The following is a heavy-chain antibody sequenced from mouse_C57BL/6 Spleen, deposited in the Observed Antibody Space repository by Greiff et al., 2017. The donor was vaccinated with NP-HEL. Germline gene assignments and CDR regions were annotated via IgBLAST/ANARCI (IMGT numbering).Heavy chain of an antibody. CDR1: GYSITSGYY. D-gene: IGHD2-14*01. J-gene: IGHJ1*03. CDR3: ARYVYVYWYVDV. V-gene: IGHV3-6*01. CDR2: ISYDGSN. Sequence: VQLKESGPGLVKPSQSLSLTCSVTGYSITSGYYWNWIRQFPGNKLEWMGYISYDGSNNYNPSLKNRISITRDTSKNQFFLKLISVTTEDTATYYCARYVYVYWYVDVWGTGTTVTVSS.